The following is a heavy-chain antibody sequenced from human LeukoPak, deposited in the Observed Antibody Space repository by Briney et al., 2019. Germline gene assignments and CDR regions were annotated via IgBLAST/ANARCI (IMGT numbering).Heavy chain of an antibody. Sequence: PGGSLRLSCAASGLTVSSNYMSWVRQAPGKGLEWVSVIYSGGSTYYADPVKGRFTISRDNSKNTLYLQMNSLRAEDTAVYYCAKDGYCSGGSCYSRGGYYFDYWGQGTLVTVSS. J-gene: IGHJ4*02. CDR3: AKDGYCSGGSCYSRGGYYFDY. V-gene: IGHV3-53*01. CDR2: IYSGGST. CDR1: GLTVSSNY. D-gene: IGHD2-15*01.